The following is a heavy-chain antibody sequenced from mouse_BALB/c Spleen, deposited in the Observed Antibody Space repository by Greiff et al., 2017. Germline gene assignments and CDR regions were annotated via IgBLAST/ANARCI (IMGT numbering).Heavy chain of an antibody. D-gene: IGHD2-4*01. Sequence: EGQLQQSGTVLARPGASVKMSCKASGYTFTSYWMHWVKQRPGQGLEWIGAIYPGNSDTSYNQKFKGKAKLTAVTSTSTAYMELSSLTNEDSAVYYCTRGDYDYALAMDYWGQGTSVTVSS. CDR1: GYTFTSYW. CDR3: TRGDYDYALAMDY. J-gene: IGHJ4*01. CDR2: IYPGNSDT. V-gene: IGHV1-5*01.